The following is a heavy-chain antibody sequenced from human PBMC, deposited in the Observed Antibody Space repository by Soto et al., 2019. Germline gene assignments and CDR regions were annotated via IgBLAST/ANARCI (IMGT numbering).Heavy chain of an antibody. D-gene: IGHD3-3*01. Sequence: PGGSLRLSCAASGFTFSDYYMSWIRQAPGKGLEWISYISSNSNYKNHADSVRGRFTISRDTSNNVIYLQMNSLRVEDTAVYYCAKLPRRTLIGVPIPTPWGRGTLVTVSS. J-gene: IGHJ5*02. CDR1: GFTFSDYY. V-gene: IGHV3-11*03. CDR3: AKLPRRTLIGVPIPTP. CDR2: ISSNSNYK.